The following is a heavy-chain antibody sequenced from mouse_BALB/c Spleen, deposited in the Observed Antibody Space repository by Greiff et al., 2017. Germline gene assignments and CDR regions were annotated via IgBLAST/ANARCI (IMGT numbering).Heavy chain of an antibody. CDR3: TRDGDGKGFAD. Sequence: EVQLVESGGGLVKPGGSLKLSCAASGFTFSSYTMSWVRQTPEKRLEWVATISSGGSHTYYPDSVKGRFTISRDNAKNTLYLQMSSLKSEDTAMYYCTRDGDGKGFADWGQGTLVTVSA. D-gene: IGHD1-1*01. J-gene: IGHJ3*01. CDR2: ISSGGSHT. CDR1: GFTFSSYT. V-gene: IGHV5-6-4*01.